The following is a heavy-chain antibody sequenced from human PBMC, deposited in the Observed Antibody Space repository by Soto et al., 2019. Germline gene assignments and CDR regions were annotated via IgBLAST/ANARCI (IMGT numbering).Heavy chain of an antibody. V-gene: IGHV3-30*18. Sequence: PGWSLRLSCAASGFIFSSYGMHWVRQAPGKGLEWVEFVSHDGNINYYADSVKGRFTISRDNYKNTLYLQMNSLRAEDTAVYYCAKGGGYPRWGQGTMVTASS. J-gene: IGHJ4*02. CDR2: VSHDGNIN. CDR1: GFIFSSYG. D-gene: IGHD3-16*02. CDR3: AKGGGYPR.